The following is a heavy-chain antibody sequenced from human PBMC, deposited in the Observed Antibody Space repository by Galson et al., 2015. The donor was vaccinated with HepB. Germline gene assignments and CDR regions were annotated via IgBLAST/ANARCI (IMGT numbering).Heavy chain of an antibody. D-gene: IGHD3-10*01. Sequence: SLRLSCAASGFTFSDYYMSWIRQAPGKGLEWISYITSSGSYTDYADSVRGRFIISRDNTRNSLYLQMNRLRAEDAAVYYCARDDRAYGSETYGNWFDPWGQGTLVTVSS. CDR1: GFTFSDYY. CDR2: ITSSGSYT. V-gene: IGHV3-11*05. J-gene: IGHJ5*02. CDR3: ARDDRAYGSETYGNWFDP.